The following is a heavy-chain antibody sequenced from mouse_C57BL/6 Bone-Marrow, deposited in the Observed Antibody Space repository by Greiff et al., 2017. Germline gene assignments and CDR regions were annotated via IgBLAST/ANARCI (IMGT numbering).Heavy chain of an antibody. J-gene: IGHJ3*01. CDR2: ISSGGSYT. CDR1: GFTFSSYG. CDR3: ARRVRGFAY. V-gene: IGHV5-6*01. Sequence: EVQLQESGGDLVKPGGSLKLSCAASGFTFSSYGMSWVRQTPDKRLEWVATISSGGSYTYYPDSVTGRFTISRDNAKNTLYLQMSSLKSEDTAMYYCARRVRGFAYWGQGTLVTVSA.